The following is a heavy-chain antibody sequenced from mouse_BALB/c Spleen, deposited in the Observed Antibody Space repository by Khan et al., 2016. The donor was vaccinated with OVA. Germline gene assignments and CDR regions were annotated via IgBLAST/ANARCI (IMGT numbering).Heavy chain of an antibody. J-gene: IGHJ2*01. CDR2: INPHIGET. CDR1: GYSFTGYF. CDR3: ARIYRSDFDY. D-gene: IGHD1-1*01. Sequence: EVQLQESGPELVKPGASVKISCKASGYSFTGYFMNWVMQSHGKSLEWIGRINPHIGETFYNQKFKGKATLTVDESPSTAHMELRSLASEDSAVYYYARIYRSDFDYWGQGTTLTVSS. V-gene: IGHV1-20*02.